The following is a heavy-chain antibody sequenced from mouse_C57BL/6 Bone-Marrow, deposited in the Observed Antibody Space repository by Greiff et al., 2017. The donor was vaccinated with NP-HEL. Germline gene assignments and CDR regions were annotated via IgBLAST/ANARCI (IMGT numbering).Heavy chain of an antibody. V-gene: IGHV1-80*01. J-gene: IGHJ4*01. CDR3: ASGDYGGIRVGYAMAY. Sequence: VQLQQSGAELVKPGASVKISCKASGYSFSSYWMNWVKERPGKGLEWIGQIYPGDGDTKYNGKFKGKATLTADKSSSTAYMQVSILTSEDSAVYFGASGDYGGIRVGYAMAYWGQGTLVTVS. CDR2: IYPGDGDT. CDR1: GYSFSSYW. D-gene: IGHD1-1*01.